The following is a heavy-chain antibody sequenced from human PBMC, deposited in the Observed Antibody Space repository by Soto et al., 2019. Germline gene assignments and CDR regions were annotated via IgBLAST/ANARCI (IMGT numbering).Heavy chain of an antibody. D-gene: IGHD3-16*01. CDR3: AAMKTY. CDR1: GFNFKNAW. Sequence: EVQQVESGGGLVKPGGSLRLSCAASGFNFKNAWMNWVRQAPGKGLEWVGCIKSETDGGTSDYAAPVKGRFTISRDDSKSTLFLQMNSLKTEDTGVYYCAAMKTYWGQGTPVTVSS. CDR2: IKSETDGGTS. V-gene: IGHV3-15*07. J-gene: IGHJ4*02.